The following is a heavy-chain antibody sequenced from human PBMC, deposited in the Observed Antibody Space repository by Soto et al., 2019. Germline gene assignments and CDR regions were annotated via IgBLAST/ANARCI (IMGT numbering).Heavy chain of an antibody. CDR3: ARSPPLRECPGGDCSHFDF. J-gene: IGHJ4*02. D-gene: IGHD2-21*02. CDR1: GYRFTAYY. V-gene: IGHV1-46*04. CDR2: INPSSGVS. Sequence: QVQLVQSGAEVQKPGASVKVSRKASGYRFTAYYMHWVRQAPGQGLEWMAIINPSSGVSTYAQRLQGRFTMTRDTSTSTVYMELSRLRSEDTAVYYCARSPPLRECPGGDCSHFDFWGQGTLVTVSS.